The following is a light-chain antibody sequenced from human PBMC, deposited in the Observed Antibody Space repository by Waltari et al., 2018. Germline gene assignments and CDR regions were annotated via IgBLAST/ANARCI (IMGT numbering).Light chain of an antibody. CDR3: QQSYSTPWT. CDR1: QSISSY. V-gene: IGKV1-39*01. J-gene: IGKJ1*01. CDR2: SAS. Sequence: DIQMTQSPSSLSASVGDRVTITCRASQSISSYLHWYQQKPGKAPKHLIYSASSLQSGVPSRFSGSGSGTDFTLTISSLQPEDVATYYCQQSYSTPWTFGQGTKVEIK.